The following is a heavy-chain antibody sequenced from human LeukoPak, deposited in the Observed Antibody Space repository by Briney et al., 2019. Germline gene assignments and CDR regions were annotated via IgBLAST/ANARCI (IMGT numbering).Heavy chain of an antibody. CDR1: GFTLSNAW. D-gene: IGHD3-22*01. CDR3: ARERYDSSGYYYVEFDY. Sequence: GGSLRLSCAASGFTLSNAWMSWVRQAPGKGLEWVGRIKSKTDGGTADHAAPVKGRFTISRDNAKNSPYLQMNSLRAEDTALYYCARERYDSSGYYYVEFDYWGQGTLVTVSS. CDR2: IKSKTDGGTA. J-gene: IGHJ4*02. V-gene: IGHV3-15*05.